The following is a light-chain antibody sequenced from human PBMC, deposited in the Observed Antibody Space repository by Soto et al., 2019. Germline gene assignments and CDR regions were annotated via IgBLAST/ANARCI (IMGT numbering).Light chain of an antibody. J-gene: IGLJ1*01. Sequence: QSALTQPRSVSGSPGQSVTISCTGASSDVGAYNHVSWYQHHPGKAPKLMIYDISKRPSGVPDRFSGSKSGTSASLAITGLQAEDEADYYCQSYDSSLSGSDVFGTGTKVTVL. CDR2: DIS. CDR1: SSDVGAYNH. V-gene: IGLV2-11*01. CDR3: QSYDSSLSGSDV.